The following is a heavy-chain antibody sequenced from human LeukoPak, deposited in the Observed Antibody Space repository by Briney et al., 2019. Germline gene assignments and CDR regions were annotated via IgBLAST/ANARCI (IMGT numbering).Heavy chain of an antibody. CDR2: ISAYNGHT. CDR3: ARDKLPWFGELLPDDY. J-gene: IGHJ4*02. CDR1: GYTFTSYG. D-gene: IGHD3-10*01. Sequence: ASVKVSCKASGYTFTSYGISWVRQAPGQGLEWMGWISAYNGHTNYAQKLQGRVTMTTDTSTSTAYMELRSLRSDDTAVYYCARDKLPWFGELLPDDYWGQGTLVIVSS. V-gene: IGHV1-18*01.